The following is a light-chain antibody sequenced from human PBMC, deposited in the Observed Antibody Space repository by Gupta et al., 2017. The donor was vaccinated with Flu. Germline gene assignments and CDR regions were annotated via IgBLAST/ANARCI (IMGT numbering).Light chain of an antibody. CDR2: QDS. CDR3: QAWDSSPYWV. V-gene: IGLV3-1*01. Sequence: TQPPSVSVSPGQTASITCSVDKLGDKYACWYQQKPGQSPVLVIYQDSKRPSGIPERFSGSNSGNTATLTISGTQAMDEADYYCQAWDSSPYWVFGGGTKLTVL. J-gene: IGLJ3*02. CDR1: KLGDKY.